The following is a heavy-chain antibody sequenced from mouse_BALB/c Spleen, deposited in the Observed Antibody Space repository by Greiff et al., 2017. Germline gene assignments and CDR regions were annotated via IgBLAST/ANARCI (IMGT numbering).Heavy chain of an antibody. J-gene: IGHJ3*01. CDR3: ARGKASFAY. V-gene: IGHV5-17*02. D-gene: IGHD6-1*01. CDR1: GFTFSSFG. CDR2: ISSGSSTI. Sequence: EVNVVESGGGLVQPGGSRKLSCAASGFTFSSFGMHWVRQAPEKGLEWVAYISSGSSTIYYADTVKGRFTISRDNPKNTLFLQMTSLRSEDTAMYYCARGKASFAYWGQGTLVTVSA.